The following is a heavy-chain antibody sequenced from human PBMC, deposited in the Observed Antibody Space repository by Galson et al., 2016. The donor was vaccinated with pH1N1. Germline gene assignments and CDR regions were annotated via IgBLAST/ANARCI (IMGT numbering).Heavy chain of an antibody. CDR2: VGTSNGNT. CDR3: ARLGASVGGTTY. CDR1: GYTFTSYG. V-gene: IGHV1-18*01. D-gene: IGHD6-19*01. J-gene: IGHJ4*02. Sequence: SVKVSCKASGYTFTSYGISWVRQAPGQGLEFMGWVGTSNGNTHFAQKFQGRVTLTTDTSTSTAYMELRSLRSDDTAVYYCARLGASVGGTTYWGQGTLVTVSS.